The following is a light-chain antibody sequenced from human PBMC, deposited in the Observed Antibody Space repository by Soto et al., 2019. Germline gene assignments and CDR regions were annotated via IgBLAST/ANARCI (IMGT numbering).Light chain of an antibody. CDR3: QQSHSTPIT. CDR2: AAS. CDR1: QTISEY. Sequence: DIQMTQSPSCLSASIGDRVTITCRASQTISEYLNWYQQKPGKAPKLLIYAASSLQSGAPSRFSGSGYGANFTLTISSLQPEDFATYYCQQSHSTPITFGQGTRLEIK. V-gene: IGKV1-39*01. J-gene: IGKJ5*01.